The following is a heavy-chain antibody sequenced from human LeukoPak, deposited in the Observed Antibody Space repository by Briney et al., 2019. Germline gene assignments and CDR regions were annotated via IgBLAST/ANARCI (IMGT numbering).Heavy chain of an antibody. D-gene: IGHD1-26*01. CDR2: FDPEDGET. CDR1: GYTLTELS. Sequence: ASVKVSCKVSGYTLTELSMHWVRQAPGKGLEWMGGFDPEDGETIYAQKFQRRVTMTEDTSTDTAYMELSSLRSEDTAVYCCATLPKWELLGSHRVPHWFDPWGQGTLVTVSS. V-gene: IGHV1-24*01. CDR3: ATLPKWELLGSHRVPHWFDP. J-gene: IGHJ5*02.